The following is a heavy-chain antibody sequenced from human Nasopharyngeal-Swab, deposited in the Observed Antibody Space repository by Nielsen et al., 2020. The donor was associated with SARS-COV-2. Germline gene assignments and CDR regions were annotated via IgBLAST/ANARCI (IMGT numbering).Heavy chain of an antibody. Sequence: WIRQPPGKGLEWVSYISSSGSTIYYADSVKGRFTISRDNAKNSLYLQMNSLRAEDTAVYYCAREGRFLDYYYYYGMDVWGQGTTVTV. CDR3: AREGRFLDYYYYYGMDV. J-gene: IGHJ6*02. D-gene: IGHD3-3*01. CDR2: ISSSGSTI. V-gene: IGHV3-11*04.